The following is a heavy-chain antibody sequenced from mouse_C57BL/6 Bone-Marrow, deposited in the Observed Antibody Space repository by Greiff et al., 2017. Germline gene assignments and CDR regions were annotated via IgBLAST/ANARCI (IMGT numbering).Heavy chain of an antibody. V-gene: IGHV1-81*01. CDR2: IYPRSGNT. J-gene: IGHJ3*01. D-gene: IGHD1-1*01. Sequence: QVQLQQSGAELARPGASVKLSCKASGYTFTSYGISWVKQRTGQGLEWIGEIYPRSGNTYYNEKFKGKATLTADKSSSTAYMELRSLTSEDSAVYFWARDYGSSYGFAYWGQGTLVTVSA. CDR3: ARDYGSSYGFAY. CDR1: GYTFTSYG.